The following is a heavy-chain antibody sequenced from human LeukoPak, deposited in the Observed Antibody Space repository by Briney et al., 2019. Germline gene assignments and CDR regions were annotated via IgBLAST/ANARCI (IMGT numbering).Heavy chain of an antibody. CDR1: GGSISSSSYC. CDR2: IYYSGST. D-gene: IGHD2-2*01. J-gene: IGHJ6*03. CDR3: ARHLYRLGYCSSTSCYAGYYYYYMDV. Sequence: PSETLSLTCTVSGGSISSSSYCWGWIRQPPGKGLEWIGSIYYSGSTYYNPSLKSRATISVDTSKNQFSLKLSSVTAADTPVYYCARHLYRLGYCSSTSCYAGYYYYYMDVWGKGTTVTVSS. V-gene: IGHV4-39*01.